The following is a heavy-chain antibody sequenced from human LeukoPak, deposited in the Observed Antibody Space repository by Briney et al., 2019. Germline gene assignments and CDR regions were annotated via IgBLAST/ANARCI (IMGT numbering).Heavy chain of an antibody. V-gene: IGHV3-53*01. CDR1: GRTDSSNY. CDR3: ARDGTAAGYDY. Sequence: GGSLRLPCAASGRTDSSNYMSWVRQAPGKGRVWVSVINRARSPYSARSMTGRFTISRDNSKNTLYLQIHSLRADDTAVYYCARDGTAAGYDYWGPGTLVTVSS. J-gene: IGHJ4*02. CDR2: INRARSP. D-gene: IGHD6-13*01.